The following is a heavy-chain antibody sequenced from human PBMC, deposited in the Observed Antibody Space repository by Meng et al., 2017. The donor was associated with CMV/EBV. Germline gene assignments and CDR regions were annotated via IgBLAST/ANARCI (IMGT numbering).Heavy chain of an antibody. J-gene: IGHJ6*02. CDR2: TRNKVNSYTT. Sequence: GESLKISCAASGFTFSDHYMDWVRQAPGKGLEWVGRTRNKVNSYTTEYAASVKGRFTISRDDSKNSLYLQMNSLKTEDTAVYYCARFHYYYGMDVWGQGTTVTVSS. CDR3: ARFHYYYGMDV. CDR1: GFTFSDHY. V-gene: IGHV3-72*01.